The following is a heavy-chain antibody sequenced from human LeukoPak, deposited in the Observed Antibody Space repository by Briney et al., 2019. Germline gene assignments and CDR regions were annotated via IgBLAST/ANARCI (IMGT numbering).Heavy chain of an antibody. CDR3: ARDAHYDILTGWFDY. CDR2: INPSGGST. J-gene: IGHJ4*02. CDR1: GYTFTSYY. V-gene: IGHV1-46*01. Sequence: ASVKVSYKASGYTFTSYYMHWVRQAPGQGLEWMGIINPSGGSTSYAQKFQGRVTMTRDTSTSTVYMELSSLRSEDSAVYYCARDAHYDILTGWFDYWGQGTLVTVSS. D-gene: IGHD3-9*01.